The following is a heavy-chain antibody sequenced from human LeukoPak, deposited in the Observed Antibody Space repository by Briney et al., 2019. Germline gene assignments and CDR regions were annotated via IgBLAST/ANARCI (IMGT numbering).Heavy chain of an antibody. Sequence: GGSLRLSCAASGFTFSSYAMSWVRQAPGKGLEWVSGMSGSGDSTYYADSVKGRFTVSRDSSKNTLYLQMNSLRAEDTAVYYCAKQGGASSYTVTGYWGQGTLVTVSS. CDR3: AKQGGASSYTVTGY. J-gene: IGHJ4*02. D-gene: IGHD4-17*01. V-gene: IGHV3-23*01. CDR2: MSGSGDST. CDR1: GFTFSSYA.